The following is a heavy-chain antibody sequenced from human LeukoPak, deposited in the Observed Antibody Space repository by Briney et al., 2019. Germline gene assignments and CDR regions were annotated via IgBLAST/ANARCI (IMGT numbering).Heavy chain of an antibody. CDR3: VRDNGGHTDY. CDR1: GFTFSSYA. Sequence: PGGSLRLSCAASGFTFSSYAMSWVRQAPGKGLEWVSAIDRSGVPQTPYADSVKGRFIISRDNSENTLNLQMNSLRAEDTAVYYCVRDNGGHTDYWGQGTLVTVSS. V-gene: IGHV3-23*01. D-gene: IGHD4-23*01. CDR2: IDRSGVPQ. J-gene: IGHJ4*02.